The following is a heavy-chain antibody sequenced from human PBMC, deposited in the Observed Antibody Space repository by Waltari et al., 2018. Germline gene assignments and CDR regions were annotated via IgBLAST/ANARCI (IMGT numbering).Heavy chain of an antibody. Sequence: QVQLQESGPGLVKPSETLSLTCGVAGYSINSGHSSGSIRQTPGKGLEWVDTVYHDGTFFYNPSLNSRAITSMDTSRNQFSLTLKSVTAADTAVYYCMRQVLGYCTSAACRRLESWGQGKLVTVSS. CDR2: VYHDGTF. D-gene: IGHD2-8*02. J-gene: IGHJ4*02. V-gene: IGHV4-38-2*01. CDR3: MRQVLGYCTSAACRRLES. CDR1: GYSINSGHS.